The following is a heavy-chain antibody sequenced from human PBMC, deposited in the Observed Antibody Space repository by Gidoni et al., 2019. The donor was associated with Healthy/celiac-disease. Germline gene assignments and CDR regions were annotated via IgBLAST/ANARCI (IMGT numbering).Heavy chain of an antibody. CDR3: ARDLGVQGVTTDAYYFDY. CDR2: ISSSSSYI. Sequence: EVQLVESGGGLVKPGGSLRLSCAASGFTFSSYSMNWVRQAPGKGLEWVSSISSSSSYIYYADSVKGRFTISRDNAKNSLYLQMNSLRAEDTAVYYCARDLGVQGVTTDAYYFDYWGQGTLVTVSS. J-gene: IGHJ4*02. CDR1: GFTFSSYS. D-gene: IGHD3-10*01. V-gene: IGHV3-21*01.